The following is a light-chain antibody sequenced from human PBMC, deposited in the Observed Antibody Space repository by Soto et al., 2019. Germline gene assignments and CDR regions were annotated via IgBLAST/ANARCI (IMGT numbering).Light chain of an antibody. V-gene: IGKV1-9*01. CDR2: AAY. CDR1: QGISSY. J-gene: IGKJ5*01. Sequence: DIQLTQSPSFLSASVGDRVTITCRASQGISSYLAWYQQKPGKAPKLLIYAAYTLQSGVPSRFSGSGSGTEFTLTTSSLQPDDFATYYCQQLNSFPITFGQGTRLEIK. CDR3: QQLNSFPIT.